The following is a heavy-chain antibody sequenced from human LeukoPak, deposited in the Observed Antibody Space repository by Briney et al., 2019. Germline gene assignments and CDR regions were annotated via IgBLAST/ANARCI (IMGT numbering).Heavy chain of an antibody. Sequence: SETLSLTCTVSGGSISSSSYYWGWIRQPPGKGLEWIGTMYYSGSTYYNPSLKSRVAISVDTSQNQFSLKLSSVTAADTAVYYCARDLSYWGQGTLVTVSS. CDR1: GGSISSSSYY. CDR2: MYYSGST. D-gene: IGHD2/OR15-2a*01. CDR3: ARDLSY. J-gene: IGHJ4*02. V-gene: IGHV4-39*07.